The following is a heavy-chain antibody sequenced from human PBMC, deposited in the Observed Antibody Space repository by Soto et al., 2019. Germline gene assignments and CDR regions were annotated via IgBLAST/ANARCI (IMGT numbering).Heavy chain of an antibody. J-gene: IGHJ5*02. CDR2: IYYSGST. Sequence: QLHLRESGPGLVKPSETLSLTCTVSGGSITSSSYYWGWIRQPPGKGLEWIGSIYYSGSTYYNPSLQSRVTIYVDTSKNQFSLKLSSVTAADTAVYYCATQEVGGTYVYTFDPWGQGTLVTVSS. D-gene: IGHD1-26*01. V-gene: IGHV4-39*01. CDR1: GGSITSSSYY. CDR3: ATQEVGGTYVYTFDP.